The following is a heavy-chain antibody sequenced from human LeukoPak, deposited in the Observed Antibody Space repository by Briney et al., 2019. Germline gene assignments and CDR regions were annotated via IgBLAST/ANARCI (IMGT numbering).Heavy chain of an antibody. CDR1: GDSISSSY. V-gene: IGHV4-59*08. CDR3: ARVLGHYYYYMDV. CDR2: IYNSANT. J-gene: IGHJ6*03. Sequence: SETLSLTCSVSGDSISSSYWSWIRQSPGKGLEWIGNIYNSANTNYDPSLQSRVTMSVDTSKSQFSLQLTSVSAADTAVYYCARVLGHYYYYMDVWGKGTTVTVSS.